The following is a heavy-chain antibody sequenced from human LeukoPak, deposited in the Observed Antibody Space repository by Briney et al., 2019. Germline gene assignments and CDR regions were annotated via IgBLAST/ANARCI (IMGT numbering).Heavy chain of an antibody. Sequence: ASVKVSCKVSGYTLTELSMHWVRQAPGKGLEWMGGFDPEDGETIYAQKFQGRVTMTEDTSTDTAYMELSSLRSVDTAVYYCATDRVAAAGTAGEMVYWGQGTLVTVSS. V-gene: IGHV1-24*01. J-gene: IGHJ4*02. D-gene: IGHD6-13*01. CDR3: ATDRVAAAGTAGEMVY. CDR2: FDPEDGET. CDR1: GYTLTELS.